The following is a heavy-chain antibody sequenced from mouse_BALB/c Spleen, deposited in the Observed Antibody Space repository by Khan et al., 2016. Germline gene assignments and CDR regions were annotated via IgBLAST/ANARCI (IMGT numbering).Heavy chain of an antibody. V-gene: IGHV1S56*01. CDR1: GYTFISYD. Sequence: VQLQESGPELVKPGASVKLSCKASGYTFISYDINWVRQRPEQGLEWIGWIFPGDGFTKYNEKFKGKATLTTDKSSSTAYMQLSRLTSEDSAVYFCARETVVSPYYFDYWGQGTTLTVAS. D-gene: IGHD1-1*01. J-gene: IGHJ2*01. CDR2: IFPGDGFT. CDR3: ARETVVSPYYFDY.